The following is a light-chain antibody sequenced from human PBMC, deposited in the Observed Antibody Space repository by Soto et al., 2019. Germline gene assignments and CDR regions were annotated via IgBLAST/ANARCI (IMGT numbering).Light chain of an antibody. V-gene: IGKV3-20*01. CDR3: QQDAGS. CDR1: QSFSHDC. Sequence: EIVLTQSQGTLSLSAGEGATFACRASQSFSHDCLAWYRHRPGKAPXLLXYGASSRATGIPDRFSGRGSGTDFTLTISRLEAEDFAVYYWQQDAGSFGGGTKVDI. CDR2: GAS. J-gene: IGKJ4*02.